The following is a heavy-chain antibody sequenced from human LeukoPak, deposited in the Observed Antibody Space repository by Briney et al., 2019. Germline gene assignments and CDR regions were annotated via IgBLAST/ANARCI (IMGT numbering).Heavy chain of an antibody. V-gene: IGHV4-39*01. J-gene: IGHJ4*02. Sequence: SETLSLTCTVSGGSISSSSYYWGWIRQPPGKGLEWIGSIYYSGSTYYNPSLKSRVTISVDTSKNQFSLKLSSVTAADTAVYYCARLPTTYYYDSSGYPRGYWGQGTLVTVSS. CDR1: GGSISSSSYY. CDR2: IYYSGST. D-gene: IGHD3-22*01. CDR3: ARLPTTYYYDSSGYPRGY.